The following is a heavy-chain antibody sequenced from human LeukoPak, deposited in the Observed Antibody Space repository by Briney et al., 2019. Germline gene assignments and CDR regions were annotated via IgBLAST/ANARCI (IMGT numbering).Heavy chain of an antibody. CDR2: INPNSGGT. D-gene: IGHD3-10*01. CDR1: GYTFTAYY. J-gene: IGHJ4*02. Sequence: ASVRVSCKASGYTFTAYYMHWVRQAPGQGLEWMGWINPNSGGTNYAQKFQGRVTMTRDTSISTAYMELSRLRSDDTAVYHCASSTYASGSYNPLAYWGQGTLVTVSS. V-gene: IGHV1-2*02. CDR3: ASSTYASGSYNPLAY.